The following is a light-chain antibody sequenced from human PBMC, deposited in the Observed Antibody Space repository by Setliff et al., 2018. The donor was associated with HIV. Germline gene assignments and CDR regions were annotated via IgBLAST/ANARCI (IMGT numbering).Light chain of an antibody. V-gene: IGLV2-14*02. CDR3: SSYTSSSTPYV. J-gene: IGLJ1*01. CDR1: SSDIGSYNL. Sequence: ALTQPASVSGSPGQSITISCTGTSSDIGSYNLVSWYQQHPGKAPKVMLYEVTKRPSGVSNHFSGSKSGNTASLTISGLQAEDEADYYCSSYTSSSTPYVFGTGTKVTVL. CDR2: EVT.